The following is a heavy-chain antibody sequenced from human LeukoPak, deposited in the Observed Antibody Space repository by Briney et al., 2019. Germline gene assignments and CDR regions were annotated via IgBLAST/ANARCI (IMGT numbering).Heavy chain of an antibody. CDR2: INHSGST. CDR1: GGSFSGYY. Sequence: SETLSLTCAVYGGSFSGYYWSWIRQPPGKGLEWIVEINHSGSTNYNPSLKSRVTISVDTSKSQFSLKLSSVTAADTAVYYCARGPPASDIVVVPAASSPFDYWGQGTLVTVSS. V-gene: IGHV4-34*01. CDR3: ARGPPASDIVVVPAASSPFDY. J-gene: IGHJ4*02. D-gene: IGHD2-2*01.